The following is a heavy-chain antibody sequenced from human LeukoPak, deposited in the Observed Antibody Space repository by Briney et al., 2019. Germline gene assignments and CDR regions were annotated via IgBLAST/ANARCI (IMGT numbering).Heavy chain of an antibody. CDR3: ARDGIPKGGYGLDY. CDR1: GGSISSYY. D-gene: IGHD5-18*01. Sequence: SGTLSLTCTVSGGSISSYYWSWIRQPAGKGLEWIGRIYTSGSTNYNPSLKSRVTMSVDTSKNQFSLKLSSVTAADTAVYYCARDGIPKGGYGLDYWGQGTLVTVSS. J-gene: IGHJ4*02. V-gene: IGHV4-4*07. CDR2: IYTSGST.